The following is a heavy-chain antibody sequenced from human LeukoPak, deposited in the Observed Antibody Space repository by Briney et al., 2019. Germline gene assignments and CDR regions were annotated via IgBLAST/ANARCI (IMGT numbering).Heavy chain of an antibody. Sequence: ASVKVSCKASGYTFTSYGISWVRQAPGQGLEWMGWISAYNGNTNYAQKLQGRVTMTTDTSTSTAYMELRSLRSEDTAVYYCARGILGRAYDSSGNTWDYWGQGTLVTVSS. J-gene: IGHJ4*02. D-gene: IGHD3-22*01. CDR2: ISAYNGNT. CDR1: GYTFTSYG. CDR3: ARGILGRAYDSSGNTWDY. V-gene: IGHV1-18*01.